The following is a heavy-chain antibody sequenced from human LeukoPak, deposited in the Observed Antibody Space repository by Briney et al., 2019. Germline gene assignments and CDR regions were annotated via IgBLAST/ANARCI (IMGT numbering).Heavy chain of an antibody. CDR1: GFTFSSYW. CDR3: ARDSGEVFYFDY. CDR2: INLNGNVN. Sequence: GGSLRLSCAASGFTFSSYWMNWARQAPGKGLEWVASINLNGNVNYYVDSVKGRFTISRDNAKNSLYLQMSDLRAEDTAVYFCARDSGEVFYFDYWGQGTLVTVSS. J-gene: IGHJ4*02. D-gene: IGHD3-10*01. V-gene: IGHV3-7*03.